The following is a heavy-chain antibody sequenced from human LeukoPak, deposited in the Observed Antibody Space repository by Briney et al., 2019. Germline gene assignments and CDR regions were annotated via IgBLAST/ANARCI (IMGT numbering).Heavy chain of an antibody. Sequence: GESLQISCKGSGYSFTSYWIGWVRQLPGKGLEWMGIIYPGDSDTRYSPSFQGQVTISADKSISTAYLQWSSLTASDTAMYYCARRSAAAGHDAYYYYGMDVWGQGTTVTVSS. CDR3: ARRSAAAGHDAYYYYGMDV. CDR1: GYSFTSYW. J-gene: IGHJ6*02. D-gene: IGHD6-13*01. CDR2: IYPGDSDT. V-gene: IGHV5-51*01.